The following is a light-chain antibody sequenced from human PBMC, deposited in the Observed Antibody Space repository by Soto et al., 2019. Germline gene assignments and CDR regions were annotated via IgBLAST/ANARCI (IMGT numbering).Light chain of an antibody. J-gene: IGLJ1*01. CDR2: GNS. CDR1: SSNIGGGNY. V-gene: IGLV1-40*01. CDR3: QSYDSSRSGNYV. Sequence: QSVLTQPPSASGAPGQTVTISCTGTSSNIGGGNYVYWYQQLPGTAPKLLIYGNSNRPSGVPDRFSGSKSGTSASLAITGLEAEAEADYYCQSYDSSRSGNYVFGTGTKLTVL.